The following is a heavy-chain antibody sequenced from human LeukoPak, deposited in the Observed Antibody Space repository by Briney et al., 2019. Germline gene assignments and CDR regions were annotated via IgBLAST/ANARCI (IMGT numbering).Heavy chain of an antibody. CDR3: ARRGTIAVPVFWFDP. J-gene: IGHJ5*02. CDR2: IKQDGSEK. V-gene: IGHV3-7*01. Sequence: SGGSLRLSCAASGFTFSSYSMNWVRQAPGKGLEWVANIKQDGSEKYYLDSLEGRFTISRDNAKNSVYLQINWLRAEDSAVYYCARRGTIAVPVFWFDPWGQGSLVIVSS. D-gene: IGHD6-19*01. CDR1: GFTFSSYS.